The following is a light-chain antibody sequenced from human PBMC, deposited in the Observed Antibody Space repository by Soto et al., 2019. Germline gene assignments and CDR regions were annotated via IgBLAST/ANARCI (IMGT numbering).Light chain of an antibody. CDR2: AAS. V-gene: IGKV1-27*01. J-gene: IGKJ1*01. CDR3: QKYNSAPWT. Sequence: IQMTQPQSSLSASVGDRVTITCRASQGISNSLAWYQQKPGKVPKLLIYAASTLQSGVPSRFSGSGSGTDFTLTISSLQTEDVATYYCQKYNSAPWTLGQGTKVEIK. CDR1: QGISNS.